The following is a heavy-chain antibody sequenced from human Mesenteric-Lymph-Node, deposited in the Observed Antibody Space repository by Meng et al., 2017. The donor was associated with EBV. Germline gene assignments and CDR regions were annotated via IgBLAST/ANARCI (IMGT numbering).Heavy chain of an antibody. J-gene: IGHJ4*02. CDR2: IIHGGSP. CDR3: ARGPYSSYDY. V-gene: IGHV4-34*12. CDR1: VGYLSGAY. Sequence: QGQLQRWGPGLFKPSDPLSLTCPVNVGYLSGAYWNWIRQPPGKCLEWIGEIIHGGSPSYNPSLKSRVTISIDTSKNQFSLKLSSVTAADTAVYYCARGPYSSYDYWGQGTLVTVSS. D-gene: IGHD6-6*01.